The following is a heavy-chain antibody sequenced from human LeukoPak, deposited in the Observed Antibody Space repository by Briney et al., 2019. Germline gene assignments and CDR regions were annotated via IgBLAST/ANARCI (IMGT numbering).Heavy chain of an antibody. V-gene: IGHV3-48*04. CDR1: GFTFSDYS. Sequence: GGSLRLSCAASGFTFSDYSMNWVRQAPGKGLEWVSNIRGSGEGLGSGVYYADSVKGRFTISRDNAKNSLYLQMNSLSAEDTAFYSCARDLNWGFDYWGQGALVTVSS. CDR2: IRGSGEGLGSGV. CDR3: ARDLNWGFDY. J-gene: IGHJ4*02. D-gene: IGHD7-27*01.